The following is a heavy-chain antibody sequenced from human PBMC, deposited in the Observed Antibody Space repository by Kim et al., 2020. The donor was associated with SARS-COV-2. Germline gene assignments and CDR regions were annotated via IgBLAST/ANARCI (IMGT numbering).Heavy chain of an antibody. CDR1: GGSISEYY. CDR2: VYSSGST. V-gene: IGHV4-59*08. D-gene: IGHD1-26*01. J-gene: IGHJ4*02. Sequence: SETLSLTCIVSGGSISEYYWTWIRQSPGKGLEWIGYVYSSGSTNYNPSLQSRVNMSVDTSKSQFSLKLSSVSAADTAVYYCARQGSHYEIDYWGQGPLVT. CDR3: ARQGSHYEIDY.